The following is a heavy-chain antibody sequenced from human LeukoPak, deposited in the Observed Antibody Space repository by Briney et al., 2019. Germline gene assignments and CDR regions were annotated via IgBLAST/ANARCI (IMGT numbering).Heavy chain of an antibody. Sequence: TSETLSLTCTVSGGSVNSGSYYWNWIRQPPGKGLEWIGYIYYSGSTNYNPSLKSRVTISVDTSKNQFSLKLSSVTAADTAVYYCARAAYSGSYHSDYWGQRTLVTVSS. CDR1: GGSVNSGSYY. CDR2: IYYSGST. D-gene: IGHD1-26*01. J-gene: IGHJ4*02. CDR3: ARAAYSGSYHSDY. V-gene: IGHV4-61*01.